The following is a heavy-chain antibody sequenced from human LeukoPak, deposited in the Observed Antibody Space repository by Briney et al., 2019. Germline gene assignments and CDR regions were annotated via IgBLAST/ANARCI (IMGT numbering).Heavy chain of an antibody. CDR3: AKDLSPRIDYDILTGVLPLGDY. CDR2: ISYDGSNK. V-gene: IGHV3-30*18. Sequence: PGGSLRLSCAASGFTFSSYGMHWVRQAPGKGLEWVAVISYDGSNKYYADSVKGRFTISRDNSKNTLYLQMNSLRAEDTAVYYCAKDLSPRIDYDILTGVLPLGDYWGQGTLVTVSS. CDR1: GFTFSSYG. D-gene: IGHD3-9*01. J-gene: IGHJ4*02.